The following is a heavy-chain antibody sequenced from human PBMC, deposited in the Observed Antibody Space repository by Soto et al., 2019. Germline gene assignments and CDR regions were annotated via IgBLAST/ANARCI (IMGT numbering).Heavy chain of an antibody. CDR3: AADDTYYDILTGYYTLDY. CDR2: ISAYNGNT. D-gene: IGHD3-9*01. J-gene: IGHJ4*02. CDR1: GYTFTSYG. V-gene: IGHV1-18*01. Sequence: GASVKVSCKASGYTFTSYGISWVRQAPGQGLEWMGRISAYNGNTNYAQKLQGRVTMTTDTSTSTAYMELSSLRSEDTAVYYCAADDTYYDILTGYYTLDYWGQGTLVTVSS.